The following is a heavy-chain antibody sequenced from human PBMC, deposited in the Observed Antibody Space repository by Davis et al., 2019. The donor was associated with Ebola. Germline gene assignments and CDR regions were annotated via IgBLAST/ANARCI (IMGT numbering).Heavy chain of an antibody. V-gene: IGHV1-46*01. CDR2: INPSGGGT. Sequence: ASVKVSCKASGYTFTSYYMHWVRQAPGQGLEWMGIINPSGGGTSYAQKFQGRVTMTRDTSTSTVYMELSSLRSEDTAVYYCARSYSSGWYPDYWGQGTLVTVSS. J-gene: IGHJ4*02. D-gene: IGHD6-19*01. CDR1: GYTFTSYY. CDR3: ARSYSSGWYPDY.